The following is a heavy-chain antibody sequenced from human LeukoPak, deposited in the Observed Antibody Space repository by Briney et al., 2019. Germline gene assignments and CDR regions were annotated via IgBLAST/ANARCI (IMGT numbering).Heavy chain of an antibody. Sequence: ASVKVSCKASGYTFTAYYMHWVRQAPGQGLEWMGWINPNSGDTNYAQKFQGRVTMTRDTSISTAYMELNSLRSDDTAVYYCARPTSNRAFDMWGQGTKVTVSS. CDR3: ARPTSNRAFDM. D-gene: IGHD5-24*01. V-gene: IGHV1-2*02. CDR2: INPNSGDT. CDR1: GYTFTAYY. J-gene: IGHJ3*02.